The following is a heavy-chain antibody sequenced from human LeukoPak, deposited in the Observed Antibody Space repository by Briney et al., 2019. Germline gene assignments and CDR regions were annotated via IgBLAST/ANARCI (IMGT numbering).Heavy chain of an antibody. CDR2: ISANNGNT. Sequence: GASVKVSCKASGYTFTSYGISWVRQAPGQGLEWMGWISANNGNTDYAQKLQGRVTMTTDASTSTAYMELRSLRSDDTAVYYCASSPRYFDWLLYSWGQGTLVTVSS. CDR1: GYTFTSYG. D-gene: IGHD3-9*01. CDR3: ASSPRYFDWLLYS. J-gene: IGHJ5*02. V-gene: IGHV1-18*01.